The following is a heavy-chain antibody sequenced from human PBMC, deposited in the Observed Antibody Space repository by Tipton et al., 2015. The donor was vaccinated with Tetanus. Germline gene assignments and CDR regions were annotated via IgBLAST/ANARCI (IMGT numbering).Heavy chain of an antibody. V-gene: IGHV3-48*01. CDR2: ISSSSSTI. Sequence: SLRLSCAGSGITISIYAMHWVRQAPGKGLEWVSYISSSSSTIYYADSVKGRFAISRDNAKDSLYLQMNSLRAEDTAVYYCARDPAGYGDYEEGGATFDYWGQGTLVTVSS. CDR3: ARDPAGYGDYEEGGATFDY. CDR1: GITISIYA. D-gene: IGHD4-17*01. J-gene: IGHJ4*02.